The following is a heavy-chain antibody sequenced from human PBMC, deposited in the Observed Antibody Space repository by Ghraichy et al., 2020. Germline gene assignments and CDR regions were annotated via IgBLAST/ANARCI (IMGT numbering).Heavy chain of an antibody. D-gene: IGHD6-13*01. V-gene: IGHV4-59*01. CDR3: ARAPSGGTAAGARYYYYMDV. CDR1: GGSISNYY. J-gene: IGHJ6*03. CDR2: IYYSGST. Sequence: SETLSLTCTVSGGSISNYYWSWIRQPPGKGLEWIGYIYYSGSTNSNPSLKSRVTISVDTSKNQFSLKLSSVTAADTAVYYCARAPSGGTAAGARYYYYMDVWGKGTTVTVSS.